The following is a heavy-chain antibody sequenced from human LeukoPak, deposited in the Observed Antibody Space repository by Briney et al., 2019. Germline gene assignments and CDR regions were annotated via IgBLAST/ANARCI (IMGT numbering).Heavy chain of an antibody. J-gene: IGHJ2*01. CDR3: ARVRPITIFGVVIIPYWYFDL. D-gene: IGHD3-3*01. Sequence: GGSLRLSCAASGFTFSSYSMNWVRQAPGKGLEWVSSISSSSSYIYYADSVKGRFTISRDNAKNSLYLQMNSLRAEDTAVYYCARVRPITIFGVVIIPYWYFDLWGRGTLVTVSS. CDR1: GFTFSSYS. CDR2: ISSSSSYI. V-gene: IGHV3-21*01.